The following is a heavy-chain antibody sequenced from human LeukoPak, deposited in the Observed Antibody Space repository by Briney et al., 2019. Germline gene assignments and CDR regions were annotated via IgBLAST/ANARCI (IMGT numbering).Heavy chain of an antibody. J-gene: IGHJ4*02. D-gene: IGHD3-22*01. Sequence: GGSLRLSCAASGFTFSSYWMSWVRQAPGKGLEWVANIKQDGSEKYYVDSVKGRFTISRDNAKNSLYLQMNSLRAEDTALYYCAKDIGGTYYYDSSGCLFEYWGQGTLVTVSS. V-gene: IGHV3-7*03. CDR2: IKQDGSEK. CDR1: GFTFSSYW. CDR3: AKDIGGTYYYDSSGCLFEY.